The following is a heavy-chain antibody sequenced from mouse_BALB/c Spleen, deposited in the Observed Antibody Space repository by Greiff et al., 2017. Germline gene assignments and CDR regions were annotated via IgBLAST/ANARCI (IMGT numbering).Heavy chain of an antibody. J-gene: IGHJ4*01. D-gene: IGHD4-1*01. CDR3: ARDWGGAMDY. V-gene: IGHV1S81*02. CDR2: INPSNGRT. CDR1: GYTFTSYW. Sequence: QVQLQQPGAELVKPGASVKLSCKASGYTFTSYWMPWVKQRPGQGLEWIGEINPSNGRTNYNEKFKSKATLTVDKSSSTAYMQLSSLTSEDSAVYYCARDWGGAMDYWGQGTSVTVSS.